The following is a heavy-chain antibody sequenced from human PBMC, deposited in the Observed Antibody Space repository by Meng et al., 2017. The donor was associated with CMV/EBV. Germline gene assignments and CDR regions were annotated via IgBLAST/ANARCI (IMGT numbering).Heavy chain of an antibody. CDR2: ISGDGGST. V-gene: IGHV3-23*01. CDR3: AKQITITNYYYYYAMDV. D-gene: IGHD5-24*01. CDR1: GFTFSSYA. J-gene: IGHJ6*02. Sequence: ETLSLTCAVSGFTFSSYAMSWVRQAPGKGLEWVSGISGDGGSTYHADSVKGRFTISRDNSKNTLYLQMNSLRAEDTAVYYCAKQITITNYYYYYAMDVWGQGTTVTVSS.